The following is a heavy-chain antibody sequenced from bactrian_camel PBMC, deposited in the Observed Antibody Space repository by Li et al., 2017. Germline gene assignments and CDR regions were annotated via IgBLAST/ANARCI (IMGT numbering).Heavy chain of an antibody. V-gene: IGHV3S54*01. CDR2: VRTGGGTT. J-gene: IGHJ4*01. CDR1: GRIIKNTR. CDR3: AADDVSCTYCRRGDCLRPPRYSS. D-gene: IGHD2*01. Sequence: HVQLVESGGGSVQAGGSLRLSCEASGRIIKNTRWAWFRQAPGKEREGVAAVRTGGGTTYYADSVKGRLTISQDNTENTLYLQMNSLSPEDTAMYYCAADDVSCTYCRRGDCLRPPRYSSWGSGTQVTVS.